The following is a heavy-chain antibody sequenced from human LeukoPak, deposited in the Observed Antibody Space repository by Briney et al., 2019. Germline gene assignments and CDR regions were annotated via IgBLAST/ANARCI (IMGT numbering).Heavy chain of an antibody. Sequence: SETLSLTCTVSGGSISSSSYYWGWIRQPPGKGLEWIGSIYYSGSTYYNPSLKSRVTISVDTSKNQFSLKLSSVTAADTAVYYCARVLPAAIVDYWGQGTLVTVSS. D-gene: IGHD2-2*02. CDR3: ARVLPAAIVDY. V-gene: IGHV4-39*07. CDR2: IYYSGST. CDR1: GGSISSSSYY. J-gene: IGHJ4*02.